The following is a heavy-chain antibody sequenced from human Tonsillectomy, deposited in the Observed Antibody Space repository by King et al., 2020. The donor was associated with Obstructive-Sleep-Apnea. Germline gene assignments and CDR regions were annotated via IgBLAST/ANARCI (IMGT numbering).Heavy chain of an antibody. D-gene: IGHD1-26*01. Sequence: VQLQESGPGLVKPSETLSLTCTVSGGSISSYYWSWIRQPPGKGLEWIGYIYYSGSTNYNPSLKSRVTISVDTSKNQFSLKLSSVTAADTAVYYCAGSVWGYSGSYAFDSWGQEPLVPVSS. CDR3: AGSVWGYSGSYAFDS. CDR2: IYYSGST. J-gene: IGHJ4*02. V-gene: IGHV4-59*08. CDR1: GGSISSYY.